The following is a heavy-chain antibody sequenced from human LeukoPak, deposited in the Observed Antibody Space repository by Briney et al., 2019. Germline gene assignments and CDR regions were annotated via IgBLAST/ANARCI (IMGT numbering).Heavy chain of an antibody. CDR1: GFTFSSYA. V-gene: IGHV3-23*01. Sequence: GGSLRLSCAASGFTFSSYAMSWVRQAPGKGLEWVSAISGSGGSTYYADSVKGRFTISRDNSKNTLYLQMNSLRAEDTALYYCAKARVLRVYYGSGNLDYWGQGTLVTVSS. CDR2: ISGSGGST. CDR3: AKARVLRVYYGSGNLDY. J-gene: IGHJ4*02. D-gene: IGHD3-10*01.